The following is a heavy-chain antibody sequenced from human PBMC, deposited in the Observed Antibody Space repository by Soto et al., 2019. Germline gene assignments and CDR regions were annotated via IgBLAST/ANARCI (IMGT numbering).Heavy chain of an antibody. CDR1: GGTFSSYA. Sequence: ASVKVSCKASGGTFSSYAISWVRQAPGQGLEWMGGIIPIFGTANYAQKFQGRVTITADKSTSTAYMELSSLRSEDTAVYYCASRSGSFPRDYGMDVWGQGTTVTVSS. CDR3: ASRSGSFPRDYGMDV. J-gene: IGHJ6*02. V-gene: IGHV1-69*06. CDR2: IIPIFGTA. D-gene: IGHD1-26*01.